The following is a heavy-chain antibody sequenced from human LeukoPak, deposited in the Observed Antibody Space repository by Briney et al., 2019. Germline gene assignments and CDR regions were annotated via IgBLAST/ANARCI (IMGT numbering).Heavy chain of an antibody. Sequence: GASLQISCKGSGYSFTSYWIGWVRQLPGKGLEWMGIIYPGDSDTRYSPSFQGQVTISADKSISTAYLQWSSLKASDTAMYYCARRKGGSYGNFDYWGQGTLVTVSS. CDR1: GYSFTSYW. J-gene: IGHJ4*02. CDR2: IYPGDSDT. V-gene: IGHV5-51*01. D-gene: IGHD1-26*01. CDR3: ARRKGGSYGNFDY.